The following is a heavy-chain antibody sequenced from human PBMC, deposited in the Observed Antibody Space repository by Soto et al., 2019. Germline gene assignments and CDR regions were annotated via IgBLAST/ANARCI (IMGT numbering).Heavy chain of an antibody. V-gene: IGHV1-69*14. CDR3: GRGHEYGGNSDAFDI. CDR1: GGTFSTSS. Sequence: QVQLVQSGAEVKKPGSSVKVSCKASGGTFSTSSINWVRQAPGQRPEWMGNILPIFGTAGYAQKFQDTVTXPADKSTKTAYMAMRRLLSEDTAVYYCGRGHEYGGNSDAFDIWGQGTVVTVSS. CDR2: ILPIFGTA. J-gene: IGHJ3*02. D-gene: IGHD4-17*01.